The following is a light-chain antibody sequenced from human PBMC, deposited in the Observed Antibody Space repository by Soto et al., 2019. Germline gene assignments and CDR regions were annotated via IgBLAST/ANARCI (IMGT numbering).Light chain of an antibody. Sequence: EIVMTQSPATLSVSPGERATVPCRARQSVSNNLAWYQQKPGQAPSLLIYGASARATGIPARFSGSGYGTEFTLTISSLQSEDFAVYYCQQYHKWPLTFGGGTRVEIK. CDR1: QSVSNN. V-gene: IGKV3-15*01. J-gene: IGKJ4*01. CDR3: QQYHKWPLT. CDR2: GAS.